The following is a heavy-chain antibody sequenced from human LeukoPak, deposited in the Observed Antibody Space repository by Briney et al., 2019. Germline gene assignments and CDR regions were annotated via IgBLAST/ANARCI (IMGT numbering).Heavy chain of an antibody. CDR1: GFTFSSYA. D-gene: IGHD5-24*01. CDR2: TSYDGSKK. V-gene: IGHV3-30*01. CDR3: ARGGRWLQAAFDY. Sequence: GGSLRLSCAASGFTFSSYAMHCVRQAPGKGLEWVAVTSYDGSKKYYADSVKGRFTISRDNSKDTLYLQMNSLRAEDTAVYYWARGGRWLQAAFDYWGQGTLVTVSS. J-gene: IGHJ4*02.